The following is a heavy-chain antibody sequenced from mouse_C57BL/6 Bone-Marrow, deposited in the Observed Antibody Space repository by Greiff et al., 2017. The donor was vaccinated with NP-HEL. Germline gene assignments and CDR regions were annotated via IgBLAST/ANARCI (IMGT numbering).Heavy chain of an antibody. D-gene: IGHD2-4*01. V-gene: IGHV15-2*01. J-gene: IGHJ2*01. CDR2: ILPSIGRT. CDR3: ARGGYDYDVYFDY. Sequence: VQLQQSGSELRSPGSSVKLSCKDFDSEVFPIAYMSWVRQKPGHGFEWIGGILPSIGRTIYGEKFEDKATLDADTLSNTAYLELNSLTSEDSAIYYCARGGYDYDVYFDYWGQGTTLTVSS. CDR1: DSEVFPIAY.